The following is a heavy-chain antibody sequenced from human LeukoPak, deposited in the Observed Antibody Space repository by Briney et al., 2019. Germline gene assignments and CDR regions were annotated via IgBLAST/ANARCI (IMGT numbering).Heavy chain of an antibody. J-gene: IGHJ6*03. Sequence: PSETLSLTCTVLGGSISSYYWSWIRQPPGKGLEWIGYFYYSGSTNYNPSLKSRATISVDTSKNQFSLKLSSVTAADTAVYYCARFNGYCSGGSCPSSHYYYYYMDIWGKGTTVTISS. CDR2: FYYSGST. V-gene: IGHV4-59*01. CDR1: GGSISSYY. D-gene: IGHD2-15*01. CDR3: ARFNGYCSGGSCPSSHYYYYYMDI.